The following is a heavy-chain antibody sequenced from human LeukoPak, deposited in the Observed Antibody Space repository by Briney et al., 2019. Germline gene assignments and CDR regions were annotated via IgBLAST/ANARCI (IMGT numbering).Heavy chain of an antibody. CDR1: GGSISSDGYS. V-gene: IGHV4-30-2*01. CDR3: ARGSGGIYYGGIDY. D-gene: IGHD1-26*01. J-gene: IGHJ4*02. Sequence: SETLSLSCAVSGGSISSDGYSWSWIREPPGKGLEWIGYIYHSGSTYYNPSLKSRATISVDRSKNQFSLNLSSATAADTAVYYCARGSGGIYYGGIDYWGQGTLVIVSS. CDR2: IYHSGST.